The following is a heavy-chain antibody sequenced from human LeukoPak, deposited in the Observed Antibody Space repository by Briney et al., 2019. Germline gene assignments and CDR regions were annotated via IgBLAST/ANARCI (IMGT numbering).Heavy chain of an antibody. CDR1: GGTFNSYA. CDR2: IVPMFGTS. D-gene: IGHD5-18*01. V-gene: IGHV1-69*13. J-gene: IGHJ6*02. Sequence: SVKVSCKASGGTFNSYAISWVRQAPGQGLEWMGGIVPMFGTSTSAQKFQGRVTITADESTSTAYMELSSLSSEDTALYYCARGSAKYYHYGTDVWGQGTTITVSS. CDR3: ARGSAKYYHYGTDV.